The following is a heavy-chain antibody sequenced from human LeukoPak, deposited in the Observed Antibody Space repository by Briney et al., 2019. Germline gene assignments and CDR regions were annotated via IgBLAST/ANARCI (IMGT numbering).Heavy chain of an antibody. J-gene: IGHJ4*02. CDR3: ARPGMRYSSVSGPIDY. CDR2: INTNTGNP. Sequence: ASVKVSCKASGYIFSNYYMHWARQAPGQGLEWMGWINTNTGNPTYAQGFTGRFVFSLDTSVSTAYLQISSLKAGDTAVYYCARPGMRYSSVSGPIDYWGQGTLVTVSS. CDR1: GYIFSNYY. D-gene: IGHD6-19*01. V-gene: IGHV7-4-1*02.